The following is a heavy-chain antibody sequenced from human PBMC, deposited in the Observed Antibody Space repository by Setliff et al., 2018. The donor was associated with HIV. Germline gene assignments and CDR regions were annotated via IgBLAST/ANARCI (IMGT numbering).Heavy chain of an antibody. CDR1: GFTFRNYK. J-gene: IGHJ4*02. CDR2: ISSSSSTI. D-gene: IGHD2-2*01. CDR3: ARDPLPCSSPSCYPPGYFDY. V-gene: IGHV3-48*04. Sequence: QSGGSLRLSCAASGFTFRNYKFNWVRQAPGKGLEWVSYISSSSSTIYYADSVKGRFTISRDNAKNSLYLQMVSLRVEDTAVYYCARDPLPCSSPSCYPPGYFDYWGQGTLVTVSS.